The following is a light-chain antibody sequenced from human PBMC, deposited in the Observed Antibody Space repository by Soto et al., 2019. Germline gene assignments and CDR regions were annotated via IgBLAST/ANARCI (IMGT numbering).Light chain of an antibody. CDR3: QQYGNSPPWT. CDR1: QSVSRSY. V-gene: IGKV3-20*01. J-gene: IGKJ1*01. Sequence: EIVLTQSPGTLSLSPGERATLSCRASQSVSRSYLAWYQQKPAQAPRLLIYSASSRATGIPDRFSGSGSGTDFTLTISRLEPEDLAVYYCQQYGNSPPWTFGQGTKVEIK. CDR2: SAS.